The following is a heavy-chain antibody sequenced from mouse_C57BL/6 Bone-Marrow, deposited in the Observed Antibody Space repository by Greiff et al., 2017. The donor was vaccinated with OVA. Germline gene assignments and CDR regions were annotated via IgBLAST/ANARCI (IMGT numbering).Heavy chain of an antibody. D-gene: IGHD2-3*01. CDR1: GYTFTSYG. J-gene: IGHJ3*01. CDR3: ALYDGYPPFAY. CDR2: IYPRSGNT. Sequence: VQLQESGAELARPGASVKLSCKASGYTFTSYGISWVKQRTGQGLEWIGEIYPRSGNTYYNEKFKGKATLTADKSSSTAYMELRSLTSEDSAVYFCALYDGYPPFAYWGLGTLVTVSA. V-gene: IGHV1-81*01.